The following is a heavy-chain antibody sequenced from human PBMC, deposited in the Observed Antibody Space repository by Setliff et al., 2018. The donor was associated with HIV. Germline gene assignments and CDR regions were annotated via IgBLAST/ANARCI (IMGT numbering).Heavy chain of an antibody. CDR3: ARPVSKYFYGMDV. V-gene: IGHV1-18*01. Sequence: ASVKVSCKASGYTFTSYGISWVRQAPGQGLEWMGWISAYNGNTNYAQKLQGRVTISGDPSNNQLSLSLSSVTAADTAVYYCARPVSKYFYGMDVWGLGTTVTVSS. J-gene: IGHJ6*02. CDR1: GYTFTSYG. CDR2: ISAYNGNT.